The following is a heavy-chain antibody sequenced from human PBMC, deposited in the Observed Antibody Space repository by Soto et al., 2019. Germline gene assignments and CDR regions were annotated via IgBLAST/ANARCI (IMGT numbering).Heavy chain of an antibody. D-gene: IGHD2-15*01. CDR1: GYTVTSYD. Sequence: QVQLVQSGAEVKKPGASVKVSCKASGYTVTSYDINWVRQATGQGLESMGWMNPNSGNTAYAQKFQGRVTMTRNTSISTAYMELSSLRSEDTAVYYCARGNEYGGNFDYWGQGTLVTVSS. CDR2: MNPNSGNT. J-gene: IGHJ4*02. V-gene: IGHV1-8*01. CDR3: ARGNEYGGNFDY.